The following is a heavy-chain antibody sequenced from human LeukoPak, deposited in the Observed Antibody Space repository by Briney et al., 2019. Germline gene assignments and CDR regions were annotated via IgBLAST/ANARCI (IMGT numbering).Heavy chain of an antibody. CDR1: GFTFSSYG. Sequence: GGSLRLSCAASGFTFSSYGMHWVRQAPGKGLEWVAFIRYDGSNKYYADSVKGRFTISRDNSKNTLYLQVNSLRAEDTAVYYCAKDQNDFWSGYYQGDAFDIWGQGTMVTVSS. D-gene: IGHD3-3*01. J-gene: IGHJ3*02. CDR2: IRYDGSNK. V-gene: IGHV3-30*02. CDR3: AKDQNDFWSGYYQGDAFDI.